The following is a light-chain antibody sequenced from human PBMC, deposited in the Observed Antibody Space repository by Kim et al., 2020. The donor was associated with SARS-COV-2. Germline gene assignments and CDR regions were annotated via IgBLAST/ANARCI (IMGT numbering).Light chain of an antibody. CDR2: EDR. CDR3: CSYAGRGTLRV. J-gene: IGLJ1*01. V-gene: IGLV2-23*01. CDR1: SNDGGGYHL. Sequence: QSVLTQPASVSGSPGQSITISCTGTSNDGGGYHLVSWYQQLPGKAPKLMIYEDRRRPSGVASRFSGSRSGNTASLTISGLQAEDEADYYCCSYAGRGTLRVFGSGTKVTVL.